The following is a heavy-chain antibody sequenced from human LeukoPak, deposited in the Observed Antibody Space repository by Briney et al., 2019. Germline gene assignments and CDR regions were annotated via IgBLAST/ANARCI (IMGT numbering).Heavy chain of an antibody. CDR2: INHSGST. Sequence: PSETLSLTCTVSGGSISSSSYYWGWIRQPPGKGLEWIGEINHSGSTNYNPSLKSRVTISVDTSKNQFSLKLSSVTAADTAVYYCASRRYDSTTRGGYYYYMDVWGKGTTVTISS. D-gene: IGHD3-22*01. V-gene: IGHV4-39*07. J-gene: IGHJ6*03. CDR3: ASRRYDSTTRGGYYYYMDV. CDR1: GGSISSSSYY.